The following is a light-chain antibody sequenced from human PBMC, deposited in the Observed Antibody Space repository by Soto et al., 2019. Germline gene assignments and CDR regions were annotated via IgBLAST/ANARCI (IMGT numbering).Light chain of an antibody. CDR2: EVS. CDR1: RTDVGGYDF. CDR3: SSYVSSSTYV. J-gene: IGLJ1*01. V-gene: IGLV2-14*01. Sequence: QSALTHPASVSGSPGQSITISCTGTRTDVGGYDFVSWYQQHPGKVPKLIIYEVSNRPSGVSNLFSGSKSGNTASLTISGLQAEDEADYYFSSYVSSSTYVFGSGTKLTVL.